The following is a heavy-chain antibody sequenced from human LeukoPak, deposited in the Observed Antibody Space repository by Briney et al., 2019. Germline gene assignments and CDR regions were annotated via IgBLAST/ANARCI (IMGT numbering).Heavy chain of an antibody. CDR3: ARQGVVGAPWYFDL. Sequence: SETLSLTCTVSGGSISSYYWSWIRQPPGKGLEWIGYIYYSGSTNYNPSLKSRVTISVDTSKNQFSLKLSSVTAADTAVYYRARQGVVGAPWYFDLWGRGTLVTVSS. CDR1: GGSISSYY. J-gene: IGHJ2*01. CDR2: IYYSGST. V-gene: IGHV4-59*08. D-gene: IGHD1-26*01.